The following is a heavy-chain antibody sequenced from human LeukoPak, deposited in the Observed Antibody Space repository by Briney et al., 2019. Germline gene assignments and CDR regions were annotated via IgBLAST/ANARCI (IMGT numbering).Heavy chain of an antibody. Sequence: GRSLRLSCAASGFTFSSYGIHWVRQAPGKGLEWVAVIWYDGSNKYYADSVKGRFTISRDNSKNTLYLQMNSLRAEDTAVYYCARDQLWFGEFGAFDIWGQGTMVTVSS. CDR1: GFTFSSYG. CDR2: IWYDGSNK. V-gene: IGHV3-33*01. J-gene: IGHJ3*02. D-gene: IGHD3-10*01. CDR3: ARDQLWFGEFGAFDI.